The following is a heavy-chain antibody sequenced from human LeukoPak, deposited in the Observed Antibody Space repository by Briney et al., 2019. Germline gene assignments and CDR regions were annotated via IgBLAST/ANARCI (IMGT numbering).Heavy chain of an antibody. CDR2: ISYDGSNE. V-gene: IGHV3-30*18. CDR1: GFTFSSSG. Sequence: PGGSLRLSCAASGFTFSSSGMHWVRQAPGKGLEWVAVISYDGSNEDYGDSVKGRFTVSRDNSKNTLYLQMNSLRAEDTAVYYCAKDAHSGSYYVDYWGQGTLVTVSS. CDR3: AKDAHSGSYYVDY. J-gene: IGHJ4*02. D-gene: IGHD1-26*01.